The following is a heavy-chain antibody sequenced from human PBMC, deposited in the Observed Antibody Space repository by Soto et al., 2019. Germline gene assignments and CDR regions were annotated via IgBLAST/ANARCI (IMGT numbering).Heavy chain of an antibody. D-gene: IGHD6-6*01. Sequence: SVKVSCKASGGTFSSYAISWVPQAPGQGLEWIGGIIPIFGTAHYAQKIQGRVTITADESTSTAYMELSSLRSEDTAVYYCARRYSSSSPFDYWGQGTLVTVSS. CDR1: GGTFSSYA. V-gene: IGHV1-69*13. CDR3: ARRYSSSSPFDY. J-gene: IGHJ4*02. CDR2: IIPIFGTA.